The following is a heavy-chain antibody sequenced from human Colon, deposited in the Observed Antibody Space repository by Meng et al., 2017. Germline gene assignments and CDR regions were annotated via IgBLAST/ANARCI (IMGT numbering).Heavy chain of an antibody. CDR1: GFTFSSYA. Sequence: GESLKISCAASGFTFSSYAMHWVRQAPGKGLEWVAVISYDGSNKYYADSVKGRFTISRDNSKNTLYLQMNSLRAEDTAVYYCARVGVRYSGGLTPINYYYYYGMDVWGQGTTVTVSS. CDR3: ARVGVRYSGGLTPINYYYYYGMDV. CDR2: ISYDGSNK. J-gene: IGHJ6*02. D-gene: IGHD1-26*01. V-gene: IGHV3-30*04.